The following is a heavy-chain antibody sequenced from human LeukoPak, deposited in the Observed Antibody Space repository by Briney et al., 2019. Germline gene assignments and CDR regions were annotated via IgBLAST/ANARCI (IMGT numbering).Heavy chain of an antibody. D-gene: IGHD6-6*01. J-gene: IGHJ6*02. CDR1: GGNFGNYV. CDR2: ITPFFGVA. Sequence: SAKVSCKASGGNFGNYVIHWVRQAPGQGLEWMGRITPFFGVANYAQTFQDRVTFTADKITNTAYMQISSLKSEDTAVYFCARDTNEEYSSSSDGLAVWGQGTTVTVSS. CDR3: ARDTNEEYSSSSDGLAV. V-gene: IGHV1-69*04.